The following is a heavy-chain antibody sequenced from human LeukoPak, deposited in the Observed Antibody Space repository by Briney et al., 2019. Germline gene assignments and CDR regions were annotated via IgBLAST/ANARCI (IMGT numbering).Heavy chain of an antibody. J-gene: IGHJ4*02. CDR1: GFTFSHCG. V-gene: IGHV3-33*01. CDR2: IWYDGSNK. Sequence: GGSLRLSCTTSGFTFSHCGMHWVRRAPGKGLEWVAVIWYDGSNKYYADSVKGRFTISRDNSKNTLYLQMNGLRAEDTAVYYCAGDRTHYADYWGQGTLVTVSS. CDR3: AGDRTHYADY.